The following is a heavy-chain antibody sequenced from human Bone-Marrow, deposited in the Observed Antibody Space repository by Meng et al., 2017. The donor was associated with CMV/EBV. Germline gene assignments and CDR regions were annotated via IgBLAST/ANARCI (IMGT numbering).Heavy chain of an antibody. D-gene: IGHD1-26*01. V-gene: IGHV5-51*01. J-gene: IGHJ4*02. CDR1: GYSFTSYW. CDR3: ARVYSASSGFDF. Sequence: GGSLRLSCKGSGYSFTSYWIGWVRQMPGKGLEWMGIIYPGDSDTRYSPSFQGQVTISVDKSINTAYLQRGTLKASDTAMYYCARVYSASSGFDFWGQGTRVTGSS. CDR2: IYPGDSDT.